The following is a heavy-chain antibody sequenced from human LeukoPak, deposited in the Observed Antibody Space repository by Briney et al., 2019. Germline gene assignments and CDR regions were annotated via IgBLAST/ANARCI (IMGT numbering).Heavy chain of an antibody. Sequence: PSETLSLTCAVYGGSFSGYYWSWIRQPPGKGLEWIGEINHSGGTNYNPSLKSRVTISVDTSKSQFSLQLSSVTAADTAVHYCARHSSSSYFDYWGQGTLVTVSS. CDR1: GGSFSGYY. CDR3: ARHSSSSYFDY. D-gene: IGHD6-13*01. V-gene: IGHV4-34*01. CDR2: INHSGGT. J-gene: IGHJ4*02.